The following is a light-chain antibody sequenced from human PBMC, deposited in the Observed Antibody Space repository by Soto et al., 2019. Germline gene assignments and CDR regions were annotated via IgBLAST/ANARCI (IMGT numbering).Light chain of an antibody. CDR1: SSDIGGSNY. CDR2: DVS. V-gene: IGLV2-11*01. CDR3: CSYAGGFTWV. Sequence: QSALTQPRSVSGSPGQSVTISCTGTSSDIGGSNYVSWYQHHPGKAPKLMIYDVSKRPSGVPDRFSGSKSGNTASLTISGLQAEVEADYYCCSYAGGFTWVFGGGTKLTV. J-gene: IGLJ3*02.